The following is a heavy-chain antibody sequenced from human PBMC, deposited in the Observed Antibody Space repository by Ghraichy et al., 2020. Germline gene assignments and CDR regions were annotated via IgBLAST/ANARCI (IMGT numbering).Heavy chain of an antibody. CDR2: ISTYNGRT. CDR1: GYSFTSYS. Sequence: ASVKVSRKTSGYSFTSYSVSWVRQAPGQGLEWMGWISTYNGRTTYAQNFQGRLTMTTNTSTHTAHMELRSLRSDDTALYFCARIGSTGSSRYWGQGSLVTVSS. J-gene: IGHJ4*02. D-gene: IGHD1-26*01. CDR3: ARIGSTGSSRY. V-gene: IGHV1-18*04.